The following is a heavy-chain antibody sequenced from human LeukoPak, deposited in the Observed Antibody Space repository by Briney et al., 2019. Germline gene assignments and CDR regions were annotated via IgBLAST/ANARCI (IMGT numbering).Heavy chain of an antibody. Sequence: SETLSLTCTVSGGYISSSSYYWGWIRQPPGKGLEWIGSIYYSGSTYYNPSLKSRVTISVDTSKNQFSLKLSSVTAADTAVYYCARQEYCGGDCYHDAFDIWGQGTRVTVSS. D-gene: IGHD2-21*01. J-gene: IGHJ3*02. V-gene: IGHV4-39*01. CDR1: GGYISSSSYY. CDR3: ARQEYCGGDCYHDAFDI. CDR2: IYYSGST.